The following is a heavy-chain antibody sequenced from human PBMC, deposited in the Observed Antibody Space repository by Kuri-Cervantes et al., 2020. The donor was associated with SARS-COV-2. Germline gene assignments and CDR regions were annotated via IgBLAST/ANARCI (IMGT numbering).Heavy chain of an antibody. D-gene: IGHD6-19*01. J-gene: IGHJ4*02. CDR1: GVPLNTYS. V-gene: IGHV4-34*01. CDR3: VRHPPIAVADYYFDY. CDR2: INHSGGT. Sequence: SETLSLTCAVFGVPLNTYSWSWVRQSPGKGLQWIGEINHSGGTKYKPSLKGRVSISIDASKNQVSLKMTSVTAADTAVYYCVRHPPIAVADYYFDYWGQGALVTVSS.